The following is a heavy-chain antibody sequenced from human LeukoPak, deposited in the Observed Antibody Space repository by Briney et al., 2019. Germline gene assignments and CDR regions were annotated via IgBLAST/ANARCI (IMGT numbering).Heavy chain of an antibody. J-gene: IGHJ6*03. D-gene: IGHD2-2*01. V-gene: IGHV1-69*13. CDR1: GGTFSSYA. CDR2: IIPIFGTA. Sequence: GASVKVSCKASGGTFSSYAISWVRQAPGQGLEWMGGIIPIFGTANYAQKFQGRVTITADESTSTAYMELSSLRSEDTAVYYCASPVVPAATARYYYYYMDVWGKGTTVTVSS. CDR3: ASPVVPAATARYYYYYMDV.